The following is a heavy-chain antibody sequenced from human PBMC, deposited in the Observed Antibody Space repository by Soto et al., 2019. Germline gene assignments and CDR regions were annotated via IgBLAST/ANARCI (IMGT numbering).Heavy chain of an antibody. CDR3: VGLRPYYYYHMAV. CDR2: IYYSGST. J-gene: IGHJ6*03. CDR1: GGSISSSSYY. D-gene: IGHD5-12*01. V-gene: IGHV4-39*01. Sequence: QLQLQESDPGLVKPSETLSLTCTISGGSISSSSYYWGWIRQPPGKGLEWIGSIYYSGSTYYNPSLKSRVTISVDTSKNQFSLKLSSVTAADTAVYYCVGLRPYYYYHMAVWGNGTTVT.